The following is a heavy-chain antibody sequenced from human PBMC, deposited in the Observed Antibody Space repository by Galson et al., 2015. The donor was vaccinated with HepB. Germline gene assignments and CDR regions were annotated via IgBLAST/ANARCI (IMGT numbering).Heavy chain of an antibody. Sequence: QSGAEVKKPGESLKISCKGSGYSFTNYWIGWVRQMPGRGLEWMGIIYPDDSNTKYSPSFEGQVTISADKSISTAYLQWSSLKASDTAMYYCATMNYDNGDYWGQGTLVTVSS. CDR3: ATMNYDNGDY. J-gene: IGHJ4*02. CDR2: IYPDDSNT. D-gene: IGHD3-16*01. CDR1: GYSFTNYW. V-gene: IGHV5-51*01.